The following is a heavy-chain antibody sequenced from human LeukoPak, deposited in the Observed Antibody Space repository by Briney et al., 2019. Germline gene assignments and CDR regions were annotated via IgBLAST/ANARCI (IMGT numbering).Heavy chain of an antibody. D-gene: IGHD5-18*01. CDR3: ARDNTREYTVRGYSYGWFLTTVCLDY. CDR1: GGTFSSYA. CDR2: IIPIFGTA. J-gene: IGHJ4*02. V-gene: IGHV1-69*13. Sequence: ASVKVSCKASGGTFSSYAISWVRQAPGQGLEWMGGIIPIFGTANYAQKFQGRVTITADESTSTAYMELSSLRSEDTAVYYCARDNTREYTVRGYSYGWFLTTVCLDYWGQGTLVTVSS.